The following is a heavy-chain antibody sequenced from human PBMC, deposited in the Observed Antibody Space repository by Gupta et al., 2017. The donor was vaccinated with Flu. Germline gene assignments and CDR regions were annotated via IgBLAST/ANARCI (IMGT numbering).Heavy chain of an antibody. CDR2: LYNSRST. CDR3: GRDDTSRPIRI. J-gene: IGHJ4*02. Sequence: QVQLPESGPGLVKPWRPLPLTRTVCARSIRTNYWSWVRQPPGHALEWLGHLYNSRSTKYTPSLKIRVTMAVDTTKNHISLKLTSVTDADTYVYDWGRDDTSRPIRIWGQGTVVTVSS. D-gene: IGHD6-13*01. V-gene: IGHV4-59*12. CDR1: ARSIRTNY.